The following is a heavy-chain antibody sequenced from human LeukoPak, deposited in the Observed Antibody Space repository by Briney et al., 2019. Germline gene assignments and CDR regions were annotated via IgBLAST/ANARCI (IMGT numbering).Heavy chain of an antibody. CDR3: ARGPASSGGLPPGAFDI. J-gene: IGHJ3*02. D-gene: IGHD6-25*01. CDR1: GFTFSNYW. V-gene: IGHV4-59*10. Sequence: PGGSLRLSCEGSGFTFSNYWMTWVRQAPEKGLEWVGRIHASGSNNYSPSLRSRLTMSVDTSKNHFSLNLNSVTAADTAVYYCARGPASSGGLPPGAFDIWGQGTMVTVSS. CDR2: IHASGSN.